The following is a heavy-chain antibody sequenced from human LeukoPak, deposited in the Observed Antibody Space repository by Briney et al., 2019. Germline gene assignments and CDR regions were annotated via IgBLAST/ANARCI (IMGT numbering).Heavy chain of an antibody. D-gene: IGHD6-13*01. Sequence: ASVKVSCKASGYTFTSYDINWVRQATGQGLEWMGWMNPNSGNTGYAQKFQGRVTMTRNTSISTAYMELSSLRSEDTAVYYCARGRSSSWYWGPTPYYFDYWGQGTLATVSS. J-gene: IGHJ4*02. CDR1: GYTFTSYD. CDR2: MNPNSGNT. V-gene: IGHV1-8*01. CDR3: ARGRSSSWYWGPTPYYFDY.